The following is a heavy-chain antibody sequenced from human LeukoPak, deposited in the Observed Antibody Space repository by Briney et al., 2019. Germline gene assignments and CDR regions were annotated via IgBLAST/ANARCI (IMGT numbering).Heavy chain of an antibody. CDR3: ARDSGYSYGYGGY. D-gene: IGHD5-18*01. V-gene: IGHV1-69*04. Sequence: SVKVSCKASGGTFSSYAISWVRQGPGQGVEWMGRIIPILSIASYAKKFQGRVTIDEDKSTSTAYMELSSLRSKDTDVYYCARDSGYSYGYGGYWGQGTLVTVSS. CDR1: GGTFSSYA. J-gene: IGHJ4*02. CDR2: IIPILSIA.